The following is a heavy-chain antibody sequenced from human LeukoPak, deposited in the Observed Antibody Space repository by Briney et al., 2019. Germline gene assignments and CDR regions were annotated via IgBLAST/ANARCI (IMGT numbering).Heavy chain of an antibody. CDR2: TYYRSKWYD. V-gene: IGHV6-1*01. J-gene: IGHJ4*02. CDR3: ARDRGGSSWYYFDN. Sequence: SQTLSLTCAISGDSVSRDTAAWNWVRQSPSRGLEWLGRTYYRSKWYDDYAVSVKSRITINPDTSKNQFSLQLNSVTPEDTAVYYCARDRGGSSWYYFDNWGQGSLVTVSS. CDR1: GDSVSRDTAA. D-gene: IGHD6-13*01.